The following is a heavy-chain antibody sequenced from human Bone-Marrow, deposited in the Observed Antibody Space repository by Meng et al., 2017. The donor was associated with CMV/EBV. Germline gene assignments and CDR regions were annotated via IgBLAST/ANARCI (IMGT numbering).Heavy chain of an antibody. D-gene: IGHD2-2*02. CDR3: AKTTRYCSSTSCYRGRGYSYGYDY. V-gene: IGHV3-23*03. CDR1: GFTFSSYA. CDR2: IYSGGSST. Sequence: GGSLRLSCAASGFTFSSYAMSWVRQAPGKGLEWVSVIYSGGSSTYYADSVKGRFTISRDNSQNTLYLQMNSLRAEDTAVYYCAKTTRYCSSTSCYRGRGYSYGYDYWGQRTLVTVSS. J-gene: IGHJ4*02.